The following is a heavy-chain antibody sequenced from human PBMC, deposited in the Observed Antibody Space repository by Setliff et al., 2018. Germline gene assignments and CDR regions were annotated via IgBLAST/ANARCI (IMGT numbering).Heavy chain of an antibody. Sequence: SVKVSCKASGYSFTPFGISWVRQAPGQGLEWMGGIIPMFDKARYAQKFQGRVTITADESTTTVFMELSNLRSEDTAVYFCARGLSTDTDSWGQGTLVTVSS. J-gene: IGHJ4*02. CDR3: ARGLSTDTDS. CDR1: GYSFTPFG. D-gene: IGHD4-4*01. V-gene: IGHV1-69*13. CDR2: IIPMFDKA.